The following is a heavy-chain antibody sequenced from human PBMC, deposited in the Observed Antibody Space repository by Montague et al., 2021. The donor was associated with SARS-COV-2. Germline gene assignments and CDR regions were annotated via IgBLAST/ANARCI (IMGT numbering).Heavy chain of an antibody. J-gene: IGHJ2*01. CDR3: ARTTWLRGYFDL. Sequence: SEILSLTCTVSGGSIRSSSYYWGWIRQPPGKGLECIGSIYYSGSTYYNPSLKSRVTISVDTSKNHFSLKLSSVTAADTAVYYCARTTWLRGYFDLWGRGTLVTVSS. D-gene: IGHD5-12*01. CDR1: GGSIRSSSYY. V-gene: IGHV4-39*07. CDR2: IYYSGST.